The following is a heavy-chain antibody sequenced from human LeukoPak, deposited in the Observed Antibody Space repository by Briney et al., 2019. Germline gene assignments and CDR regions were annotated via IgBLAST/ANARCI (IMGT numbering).Heavy chain of an antibody. V-gene: IGHV4-34*01. CDR3: ARLVRKILDY. CDR2: INHSGST. D-gene: IGHD6-19*01. J-gene: IGHJ4*02. CDR1: GGSFSGYY. Sequence: SETLSLTCAAYGGSFSGYYWSWIRQPPGKGLEWIGEINHSGSTNYNPSLKSRVTISVDTSKNQFSLKLSSVTAADTAVYYCARLVRKILDYWGQGTLVTVSS.